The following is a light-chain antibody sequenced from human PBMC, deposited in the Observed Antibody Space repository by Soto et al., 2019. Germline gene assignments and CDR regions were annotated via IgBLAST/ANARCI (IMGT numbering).Light chain of an antibody. CDR2: DAS. CDR3: QQYNSYWT. J-gene: IGKJ1*01. CDR1: QSISSW. Sequence: DLQMTQSPSPPSASVGDRVTLTFRASQSISSWLAWYQQKPGKAPKLLIYDASSLESGVPSRFSGSGSGTEFTLTISSLQPDDFATYYCQQYNSYWTFGQGTKVDI. V-gene: IGKV1-5*01.